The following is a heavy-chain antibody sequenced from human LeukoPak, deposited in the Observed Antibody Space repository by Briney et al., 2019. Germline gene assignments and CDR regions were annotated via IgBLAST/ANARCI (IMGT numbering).Heavy chain of an antibody. J-gene: IGHJ5*02. V-gene: IGHV4-59*08. Sequence: SETLSLTCTVSGGSISNYYWNWIRQPPGKGLEWIGYIYYSGSTNYNPSLKSRVTFSLDTSKNQFSLKLNSVTAADTAVYYCARHYGPWGQGTLVTVSS. CDR1: GGSISNYY. CDR2: IYYSGST. D-gene: IGHD3-10*01. CDR3: ARHYGP.